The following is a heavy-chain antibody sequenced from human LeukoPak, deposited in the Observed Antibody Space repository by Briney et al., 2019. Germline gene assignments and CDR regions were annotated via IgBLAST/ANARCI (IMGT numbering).Heavy chain of an antibody. CDR3: AKQLGYCSDGSCYFPY. Sequence: RGSLRLSCAASGFTFSSSAMSWVRQAPGKGLEWVSAISNNGGYTYYADSVQGRFTISRDNSKSTLCLQMNSLRAEDTAVYYCAKQLGYCSDGSCYFPYWGQGTLVTVSS. CDR2: ISNNGGYT. D-gene: IGHD2-15*01. V-gene: IGHV3-23*01. CDR1: GFTFSSSA. J-gene: IGHJ4*02.